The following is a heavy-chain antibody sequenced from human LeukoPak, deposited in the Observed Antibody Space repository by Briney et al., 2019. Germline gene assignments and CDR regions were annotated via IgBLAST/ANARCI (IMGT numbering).Heavy chain of an antibody. Sequence: ASVKVSCKASGYTFTSYDINWVRQATGQGLEWVGWMSPNSGNTGYARKFQGRVTMTRNTSISTAYMELSSLRSEDTAVYYCARGSRYYYGSGSYLWFDPWGQGTLVTVSS. D-gene: IGHD3-10*01. CDR2: MSPNSGNT. V-gene: IGHV1-8*01. J-gene: IGHJ5*02. CDR1: GYTFTSYD. CDR3: ARGSRYYYGSGSYLWFDP.